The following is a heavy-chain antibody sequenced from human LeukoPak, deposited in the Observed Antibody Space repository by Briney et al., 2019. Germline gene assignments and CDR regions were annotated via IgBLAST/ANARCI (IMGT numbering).Heavy chain of an antibody. J-gene: IGHJ4*02. CDR2: FEPEDGEP. CDR1: GNSLRDTS. D-gene: IGHD1-26*01. CDR3: ATADKWEPLDY. V-gene: IGHV1-24*01. Sequence: ASVKVSCKVSGNSLRDTSIHWVRQAPGQWLEWMGGFEPEDGEPIFAQTFQGRLSMTEDTSTDTAHMELSSLTVEDTAVYYCATADKWEPLDYWGRGTLVTVSS.